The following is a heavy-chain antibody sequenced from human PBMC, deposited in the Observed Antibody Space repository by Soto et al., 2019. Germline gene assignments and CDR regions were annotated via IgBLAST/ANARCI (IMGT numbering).Heavy chain of an antibody. CDR2: IYYSGST. Sequence: SETLSLTCTVSGGSVSSGSYYWSWIRQPPGKGLEWIGYIYYSGSTNYNPSLKSRVTISVDTSKNQFSLKLSSVTAADTAVYYCARRVVTAISNWFDHWGQGTLVTVSS. J-gene: IGHJ5*02. CDR3: ARRVVTAISNWFDH. D-gene: IGHD2-21*02. V-gene: IGHV4-61*01. CDR1: GGSVSSGSYY.